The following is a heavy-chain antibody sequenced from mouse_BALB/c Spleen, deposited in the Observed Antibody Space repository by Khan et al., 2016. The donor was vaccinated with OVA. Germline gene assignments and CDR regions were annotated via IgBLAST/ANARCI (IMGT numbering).Heavy chain of an antibody. J-gene: IGHJ3*01. CDR2: ISPGSGDT. CDR1: GYTFTDFY. V-gene: IGHV1-77*01. Sequence: QVQLQQPGAELARPGASVKLSCKASGYTFTDFYINWVKQRTGQGLEWIGEISPGSGDTYYNEKFTGKATLTADKSSSTVYMQLSSLTTEASAVYFCARRNYFGYTFAYWGQGTLVTVSA. D-gene: IGHD1-2*01. CDR3: ARRNYFGYTFAY.